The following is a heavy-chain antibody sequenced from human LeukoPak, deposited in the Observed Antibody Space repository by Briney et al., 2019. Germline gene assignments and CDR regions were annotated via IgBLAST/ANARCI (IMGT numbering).Heavy chain of an antibody. J-gene: IGHJ4*02. D-gene: IGHD4-23*01. CDR3: ARDPNSAL. V-gene: IGHV4-4*07. CDR2: IYSGGST. CDR1: GGSINNYY. Sequence: PSETLSLTCTGSGGSINNYYWSWIRQPAGKGLEWIGGIYSGGSTNYNPSLKSRVTMSLDTSKNQFSLKMTSVTAADTAVYYCARDPNSALWGQGTLVTVSS.